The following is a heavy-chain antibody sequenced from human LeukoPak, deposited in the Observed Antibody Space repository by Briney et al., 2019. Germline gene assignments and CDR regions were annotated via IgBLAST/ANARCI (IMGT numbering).Heavy chain of an antibody. V-gene: IGHV3-30*18. Sequence: GRSLRLSCAASGFTFSSYGMHWVRQAPGKGLEWVAVISYDGSNKYYADSVKGRFTISRDNSKNTLYLQMNSLRAEDTAVYYRAKEVAASYYYYYGMDVWGQGTTVTVSS. J-gene: IGHJ6*02. CDR1: GFTFSSYG. CDR2: ISYDGSNK. CDR3: AKEVAASYYYYYGMDV. D-gene: IGHD2-15*01.